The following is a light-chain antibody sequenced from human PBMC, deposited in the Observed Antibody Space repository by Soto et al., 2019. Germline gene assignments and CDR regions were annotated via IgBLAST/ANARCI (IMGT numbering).Light chain of an antibody. CDR3: QQYINWPYT. CDR2: GAS. J-gene: IGKJ2*01. CDR1: QSVSSN. Sequence: EIVMTQSPATLSVSPGERATLSCRASQSVSSNLAWYQQKPGQAPRPLIYGASTRATGIPARFSGSGSGTEFTLTISSLQSEDFAVYYCQQYINWPYTFGQGTKLEIK. V-gene: IGKV3-15*01.